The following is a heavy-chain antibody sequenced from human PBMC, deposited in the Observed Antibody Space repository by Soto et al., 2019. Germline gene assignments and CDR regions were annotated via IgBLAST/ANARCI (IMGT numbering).Heavy chain of an antibody. J-gene: IGHJ4*02. Sequence: PWETLSLTCAVSGYSISSGYYWGWIRQPPGKGVEWSGSIYHRGSTYYNPSLKSRVTISVDTSKNQFSLKLSSVTAADTAVYYCARDPWGYPGPGFDYWGQGTLVTVSS. V-gene: IGHV4-38-2*02. CDR2: IYHRGST. CDR1: GYSISSGYY. CDR3: ARDPWGYPGPGFDY. D-gene: IGHD5-18*01.